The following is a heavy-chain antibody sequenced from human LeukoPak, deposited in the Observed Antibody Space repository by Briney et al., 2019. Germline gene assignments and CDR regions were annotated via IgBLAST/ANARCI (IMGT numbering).Heavy chain of an antibody. V-gene: IGHV3-23*01. D-gene: IGHD6-13*01. CDR2: ISGSGDST. Sequence: SGGSLRLSCAASGFNFSTYAMSWVRQAPGKGLEWVSGISGSGDSTYYADSVKGRFTISRDTSKNTLYLQMNSLRVEDTAVYYCARDRSDSSTWYAGSHWGQGTLVTVSS. J-gene: IGHJ4*02. CDR3: ARDRSDSSTWYAGSH. CDR1: GFNFSTYA.